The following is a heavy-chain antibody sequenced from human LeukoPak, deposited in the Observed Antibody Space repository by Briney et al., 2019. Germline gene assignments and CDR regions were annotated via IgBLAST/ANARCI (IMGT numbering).Heavy chain of an antibody. J-gene: IGHJ5*02. CDR2: ISGSGGST. CDR3: AKGGYYGSGSYITRWFDP. Sequence: GGSLRLSCAASGFTFSSYAMSWVRQASGKGLEWVSAISGSGGSTYYADSVKGRFTISRDNSKNTLYLQMNSLRAEDTAVYHCAKGGYYGSGSYITRWFDPWGQGTLVTVSS. CDR1: GFTFSSYA. D-gene: IGHD3-10*01. V-gene: IGHV3-23*01.